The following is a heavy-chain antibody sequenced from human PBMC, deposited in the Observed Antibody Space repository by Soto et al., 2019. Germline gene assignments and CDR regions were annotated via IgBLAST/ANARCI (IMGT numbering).Heavy chain of an antibody. D-gene: IGHD3-3*01. CDR2: IYHSGST. V-gene: IGHV4-4*02. Sequence: SETLSLTCAVSGGSISSSNWWSWVRQPPGKGLEWIGEIYHSGSTNYNPSLKSRVTISVDKSKNQFSLKLSSVTAADTAVYYCARDGNYDFWSGYWSHLGYYGMDVWGQGTTVTVSS. CDR1: GGSISSSNW. J-gene: IGHJ6*02. CDR3: ARDGNYDFWSGYWSHLGYYGMDV.